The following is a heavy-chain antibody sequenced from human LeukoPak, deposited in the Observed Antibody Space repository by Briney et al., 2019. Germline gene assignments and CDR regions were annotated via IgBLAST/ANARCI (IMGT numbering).Heavy chain of an antibody. V-gene: IGHV3-23*01. D-gene: IGHD1-7*01. CDR3: ARTTTHYCRSLSRPGREDY. J-gene: IGHJ4*02. CDR2: VSHSGDNT. Sequence: PGGSLRLSCAASGFTFSDYAMTWVRQAPGKGLDWVSAVSHSGDNTYYADSVKGRFTISRDNSDNTLYLQMNSLRVEDTAVYYCARTTTHYCRSLSRPGREDYWGQGTLVTVSS. CDR1: GFTFSDYA.